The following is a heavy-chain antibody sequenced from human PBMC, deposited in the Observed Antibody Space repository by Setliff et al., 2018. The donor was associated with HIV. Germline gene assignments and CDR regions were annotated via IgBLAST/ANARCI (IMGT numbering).Heavy chain of an antibody. D-gene: IGHD2-15*01. CDR3: ASPSDQTAGGFDI. CDR2: IYYSGST. CDR1: GDSISSSSYY. J-gene: IGHJ3*02. V-gene: IGHV4-31*03. Sequence: SETLSLTCTVSGDSISSSSYYWTWIRQHPGKGLEWIGYIYYSGSTYYNPSLKSRVTLSVDTSKNQFSLKLSSVTAADTAVYYCASPSDQTAGGFDIWCQGTMVTVSS.